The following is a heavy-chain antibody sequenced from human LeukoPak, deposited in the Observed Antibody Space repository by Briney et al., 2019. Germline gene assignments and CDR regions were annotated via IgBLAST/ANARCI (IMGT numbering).Heavy chain of an antibody. D-gene: IGHD6-19*01. CDR2: INHSGST. CDR3: ARGQGIAVYWYFDL. J-gene: IGHJ2*01. CDR1: GGSISSSSYY. V-gene: IGHV4-39*07. Sequence: SETLSLTCTVSGGSISSSSYYWSWIRQPPGKGLEWIGEINHSGSTNYNPSLKSRVTISVDTSKNQFSLKLSSVTAADTAVYYCARGQGIAVYWYFDLWGRGTLVTVSS.